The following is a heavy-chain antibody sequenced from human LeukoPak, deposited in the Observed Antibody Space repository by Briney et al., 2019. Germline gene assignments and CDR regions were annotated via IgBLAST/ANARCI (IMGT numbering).Heavy chain of an antibody. Sequence: SETLSLTCAVYGGSFSGYYWSWIRQPPGKGLEWIGEINHSGSTNYNPSLKSRVTISVDTSKNQFSLKLSSVTAADTAVYYCARAIRFLEWFRLDYWGQETLVTVSS. CDR2: INHSGST. V-gene: IGHV4-34*01. CDR1: GGSFSGYY. D-gene: IGHD3-3*01. CDR3: ARAIRFLEWFRLDY. J-gene: IGHJ4*02.